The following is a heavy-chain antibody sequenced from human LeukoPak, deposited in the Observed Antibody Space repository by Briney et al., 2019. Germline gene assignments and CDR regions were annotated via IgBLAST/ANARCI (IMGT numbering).Heavy chain of an antibody. CDR3: ARGQGSSGWYDY. CDR2: INPNSGGT. CDR1: GYTFTGYY. D-gene: IGHD6-19*01. Sequence: ASVTVSCTAFGYTFTGYYMHWVRQAPGQGLEWMGWINPNSGGTNYAQKFQGWVTMTRDTSISTAYMELSRLRSDDTAVYYCARGQGSSGWYDYWGQGTLVTVSS. J-gene: IGHJ4*02. V-gene: IGHV1-2*04.